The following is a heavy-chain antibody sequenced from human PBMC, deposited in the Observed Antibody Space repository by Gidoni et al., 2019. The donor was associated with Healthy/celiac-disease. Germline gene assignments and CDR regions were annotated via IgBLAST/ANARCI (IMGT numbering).Heavy chain of an antibody. CDR2: IRSKANSYAT. J-gene: IGHJ6*03. CDR1: GFTFSGSA. Sequence: VQLVESGGGLVQPGGSLTLSCAASGFTFSGSAMHWVRQASGKGLEGVGRIRSKANSYATAYAASVKGRFTISRDDSKNTAYLQMNSLKTEDTAVYYCTRQGIFGVAYYMDVWGKGTTVTVSS. CDR3: TRQGIFGVAYYMDV. V-gene: IGHV3-73*02. D-gene: IGHD3-3*01.